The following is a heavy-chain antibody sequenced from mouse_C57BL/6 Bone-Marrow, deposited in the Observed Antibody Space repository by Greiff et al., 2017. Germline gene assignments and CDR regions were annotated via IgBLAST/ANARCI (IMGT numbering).Heavy chain of an antibody. CDR1: GFTFSSYA. Sequence: EVQVVESGGGLVKPGGSLKLSCAASGFTFSSYAMSWVRQTPEKRLEWVATISDGGSYTYYPDNVKGRFTISRDNAKNNLYLQMRHLKSEDTAMXYCARGEYYGSNYFDYWGQGTTLTVSS. V-gene: IGHV5-4*01. CDR2: ISDGGSYT. CDR3: ARGEYYGSNYFDY. D-gene: IGHD1-1*01. J-gene: IGHJ2*01.